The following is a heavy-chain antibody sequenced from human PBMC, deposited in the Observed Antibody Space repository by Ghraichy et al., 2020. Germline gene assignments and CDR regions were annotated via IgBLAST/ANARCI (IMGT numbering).Heavy chain of an antibody. V-gene: IGHV3-30*18. D-gene: IGHD1-7*01. CDR2: ISYDGRNE. CDR3: AKDRPPKGNYLFDY. Sequence: LSLTCAASGFAFSNYGMHWVRQAPGEGLEWVALISYDGRNEYYAASVKSRFTISRDNSKNTLYLQMNSLRAEDTAVYYCAKDRPPKGNYLFDYWGQGTLVTVSS. J-gene: IGHJ4*02. CDR1: GFAFSNYG.